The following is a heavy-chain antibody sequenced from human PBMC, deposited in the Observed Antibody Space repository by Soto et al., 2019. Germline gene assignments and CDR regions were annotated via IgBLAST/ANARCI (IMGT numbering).Heavy chain of an antibody. CDR3: ARDRGGYGVFDY. J-gene: IGHJ4*02. CDR1: AGSISSDGFY. D-gene: IGHD5-12*01. V-gene: IGHV4-31*03. CDR2: IYHSGGT. Sequence: KTSETLSLTCSVSAGSISSDGFYWNWIRQPPGKGLEWIGYIYHSGGTYPSPSLRSRVTISVDTSKNQFTLKLSSVTAADTAVYYCARDRGGYGVFDYWGQGTLVTVSS.